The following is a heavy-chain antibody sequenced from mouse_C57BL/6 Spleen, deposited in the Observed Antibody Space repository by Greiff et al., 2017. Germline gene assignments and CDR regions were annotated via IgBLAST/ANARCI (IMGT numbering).Heavy chain of an antibody. J-gene: IGHJ2*01. D-gene: IGHD2-5*01. CDR3: ARFYYSNYGGGYFDY. V-gene: IGHV1-42*01. CDR1: GYSFTGYY. Sequence: VQLKESGPELVKPGASVKISCKASGYSFTGYYMNWVKQSPEKSLEWIGEINPSTGGTTYNQKFKAKATLTVDKSSSTAYMQLKSLTSEDSAVYYCARFYYSNYGGGYFDYWGQGTTLTVSS. CDR2: INPSTGGT.